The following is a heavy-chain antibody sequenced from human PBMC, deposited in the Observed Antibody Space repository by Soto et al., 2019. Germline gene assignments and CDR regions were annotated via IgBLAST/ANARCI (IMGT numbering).Heavy chain of an antibody. D-gene: IGHD3-10*01. V-gene: IGHV4-34*01. CDR2: INHSGST. J-gene: IGHJ6*02. CDR3: ARVWGSGSTNPTYYYYYRMDV. CDR1: GGSFSGYY. Sequence: SETLSLTCAVYGGSFSGYYWSWIRQPPGKGLEWIGEINHSGSTNYNPSLKSRVTISVDTSKNQFSLKLSSVTAADTAVYYCARVWGSGSTNPTYYYYYRMDVWGQGTTVTVSS.